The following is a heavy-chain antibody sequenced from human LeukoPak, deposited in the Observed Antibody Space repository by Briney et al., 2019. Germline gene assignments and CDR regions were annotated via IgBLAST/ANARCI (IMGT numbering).Heavy chain of an antibody. D-gene: IGHD4-17*01. V-gene: IGHV5-51*01. CDR1: GFMSSTYW. J-gene: IGHJ6*02. Sequence: GESLKISSKGTGFMSSTYWLSWVRQVPGKGLEWMGIIYPVDSDTRYNPSFQGQVTISVDKSISTSYLQWSSLKASDTAIYYCARLSATVTASRQSSSYGMDVWGQGTTVTVSS. CDR2: IYPVDSDT. CDR3: ARLSATVTASRQSSSYGMDV.